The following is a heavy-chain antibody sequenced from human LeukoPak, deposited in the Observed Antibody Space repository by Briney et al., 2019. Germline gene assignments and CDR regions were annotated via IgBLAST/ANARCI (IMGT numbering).Heavy chain of an antibody. V-gene: IGHV4-34*01. D-gene: IGHD3-22*01. Sequence: PSETLSLTCAVYGGSFSGYYWSWIRQPPGKGLEWIGEINHSGSTNYNPSLKSRVTISVDTSKNQFSLKLSSVTAADTAVYYCARAKLWVYYYDSSGYSPKYFDYWGQGTLVTVSS. CDR3: ARAKLWVYYYDSSGYSPKYFDY. J-gene: IGHJ4*02. CDR2: INHSGST. CDR1: GGSFSGYY.